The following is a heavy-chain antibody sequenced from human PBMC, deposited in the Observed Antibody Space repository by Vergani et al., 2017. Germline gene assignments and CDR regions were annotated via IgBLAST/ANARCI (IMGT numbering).Heavy chain of an antibody. Sequence: QMQLVQSGAEVKKTGSSVKVSCKASGYTFTYRYLHWVRQAPGQGLEWMGRIIPIFGTANYAQKFQGRVTITADESTSTAYMELSSLRSEDTAVYYCARDPWIQLDHWFDPWGQGTLVTVSS. J-gene: IGHJ5*02. D-gene: IGHD5-18*01. CDR3: ARDPWIQLDHWFDP. CDR1: GYTFTYRY. V-gene: IGHV1-69*18. CDR2: IIPIFGTA.